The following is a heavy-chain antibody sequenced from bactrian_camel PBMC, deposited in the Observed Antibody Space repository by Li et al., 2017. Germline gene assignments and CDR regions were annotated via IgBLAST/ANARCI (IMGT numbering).Heavy chain of an antibody. J-gene: IGHJ6*01. CDR1: GFTVSTSY. CDR2: IYSDGSIT. Sequence: HVQLVESGGGLVQPGGSLRLSCAASGFTVSTSYMTWVRQAPGKGLEWVSSIYSDGSITNYADSVKGRFTISRDNAKNTVYLQMNSLKSEDTALYYCATRRQYGGSWDGGVVDFGYWGQGTQVTVS. V-gene: IGHV3-2*01. CDR3: ATRRQYGGSWDGGVVDFGY. D-gene: IGHD6*01.